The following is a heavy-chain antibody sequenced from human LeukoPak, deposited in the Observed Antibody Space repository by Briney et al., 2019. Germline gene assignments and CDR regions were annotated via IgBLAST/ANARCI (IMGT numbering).Heavy chain of an antibody. J-gene: IGHJ3*02. Sequence: GGSLRLSCAASGFSLRAYDLIWVRQAPGKGLDWVSIINGGGDIMMYEDSVKGRFTISRDNSKNTFYLQMNSLRVEDTAVYYCAMRDRGYGLDISGQGTMVTVSS. D-gene: IGHD3-10*01. CDR2: INGGGDIM. V-gene: IGHV3-23*01. CDR1: GFSLRAYD. CDR3: AMRDRGYGLDI.